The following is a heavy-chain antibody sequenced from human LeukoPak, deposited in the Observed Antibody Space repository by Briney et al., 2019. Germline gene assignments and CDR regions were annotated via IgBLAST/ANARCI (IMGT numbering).Heavy chain of an antibody. CDR1: GFTPSNYA. CDR3: AKGRIMITFGGVNPAIDY. CDR2: ISGSSA. D-gene: IGHD3-16*01. V-gene: IGHV3-23*01. Sequence: GGSLRLSCAASGFTPSNYAMSWVRQAPGKGLEWVSGISGSSAYYADSVKGRFAISRDNSKNTLYLQMNSLRAEDTAVYYCAKGRIMITFGGVNPAIDYWGQGTLVTVSS. J-gene: IGHJ4*02.